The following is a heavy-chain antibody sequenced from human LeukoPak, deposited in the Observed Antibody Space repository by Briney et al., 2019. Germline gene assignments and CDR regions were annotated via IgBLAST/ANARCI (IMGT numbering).Heavy chain of an antibody. CDR3: SRRRQVSYSSPYAFVL. V-gene: IGHV4-59*08. Sequence: PSETLSLTCAVYGGSFSGYYWGWIRQPPGKGLEWLGYIYFTGSTNSNPSLKSRVTISLDTSKNQLSLRLTSVTAANTAVYYWSRRRQVSYSSPYAFVLWGQGKMVTVSS. CDR2: IYFTGST. CDR1: GGSFSGYY. J-gene: IGHJ3*01. D-gene: IGHD2-15*01.